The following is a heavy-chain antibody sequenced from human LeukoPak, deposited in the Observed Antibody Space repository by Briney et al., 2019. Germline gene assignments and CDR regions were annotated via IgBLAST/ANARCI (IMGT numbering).Heavy chain of an antibody. CDR1: GDSVSSNSAA. V-gene: IGHV6-1*01. J-gene: IGHJ4*02. CDR2: TYYRSKWYN. D-gene: IGHD1-1*01. Sequence: SQPLSLTCAISGDSVSSNSAAWNWIRQSPSRGLEWVGRTYYRSKWYNDYALSVRGRITINPDTSKNQFSLQLNSMTPEDTAVYYCTRGWNSFDYWGQGTLVTVSS. CDR3: TRGWNSFDY.